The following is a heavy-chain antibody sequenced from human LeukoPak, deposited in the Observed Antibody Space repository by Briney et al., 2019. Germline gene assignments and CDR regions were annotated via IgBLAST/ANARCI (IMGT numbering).Heavy chain of an antibody. D-gene: IGHD3-3*01. V-gene: IGHV4-39*01. J-gene: IGHJ5*02. CDR1: GGSISSSSYY. CDR2: IYYSGNT. CDR3: AEVRRYYDFWSGYFEGWFDP. Sequence: SETLSLTCTVSGGSISSSSYYWGWIRQPPGKGLEWIGSIYYSGNTYHNPPLKSRVTISVDTSKNQFSLKLSSVTAADTAVYYCAEVRRYYDFWSGYFEGWFDPWGQGTLVTVSS.